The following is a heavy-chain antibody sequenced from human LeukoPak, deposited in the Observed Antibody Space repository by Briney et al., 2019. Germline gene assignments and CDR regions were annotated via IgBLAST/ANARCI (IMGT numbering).Heavy chain of an antibody. V-gene: IGHV4-4*07. D-gene: IGHD3-22*01. Sequence: SETLSLTCTVSGGSISSDYWSWIRQPAGKGLERIGRIYTSGSTNYNPSLKSRVTMSVDTSKNQFSLKLSSVTAADTAVYYCARGRYYYDSSGYYPFDYWGQGTLVTVSS. J-gene: IGHJ4*02. CDR1: GGSISSDY. CDR3: ARGRYYYDSSGYYPFDY. CDR2: IYTSGST.